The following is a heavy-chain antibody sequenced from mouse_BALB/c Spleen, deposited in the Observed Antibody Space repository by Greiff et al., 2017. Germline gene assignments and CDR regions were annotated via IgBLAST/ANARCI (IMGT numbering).Heavy chain of an antibody. Sequence: VQLVESGGGLVQPGGSLKLSCAASGFTFSSYTMSWVRQTPEKRLEWVAYISNGGGSTYYPDTVKGRFTISRDNAKNTLYLQMSSLKSEDTAMYYCASRDLTAAFAYWGQGTLVTVSA. CDR3: ASRDLTAAFAY. D-gene: IGHD1-2*01. CDR1: GFTFSSYT. V-gene: IGHV5-12-2*01. CDR2: ISNGGGST. J-gene: IGHJ3*01.